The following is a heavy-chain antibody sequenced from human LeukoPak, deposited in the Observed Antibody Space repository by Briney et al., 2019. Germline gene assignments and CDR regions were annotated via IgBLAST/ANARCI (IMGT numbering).Heavy chain of an antibody. CDR2: ISSSGSTI. J-gene: IGHJ4*02. CDR1: GFTFSDYY. V-gene: IGHV3-11*01. D-gene: IGHD3-22*01. CDR3: ASHYYDSSGYLVN. Sequence: GGSLRLSCAASGFTFSDYYMSWIRQAPGKGLEWVSYISSSGSTIYYADSVKGRFTISRDNAKNSLYLQMNSLRAEDTAVYYCASHYYDSSGYLVNWGQGTLVTVSS.